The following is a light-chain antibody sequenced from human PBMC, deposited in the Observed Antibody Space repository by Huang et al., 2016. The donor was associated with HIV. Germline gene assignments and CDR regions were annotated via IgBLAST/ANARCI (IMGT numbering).Light chain of an antibody. CDR1: QSISTW. Sequence: DVQMTQSPSTLSASVGDRVTITCRASQSISTWLAWYQQKEGKAPNYLVYKASTLQSGAPSRFSGSGSGTEFTLTISSLQPDDFATYYCQQYYNYPLTFGGGTKVEV. CDR2: KAS. CDR3: QQYYNYPLT. J-gene: IGKJ4*01. V-gene: IGKV1-5*03.